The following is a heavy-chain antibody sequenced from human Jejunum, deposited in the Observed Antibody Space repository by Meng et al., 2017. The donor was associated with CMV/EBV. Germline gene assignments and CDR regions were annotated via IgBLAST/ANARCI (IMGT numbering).Heavy chain of an antibody. CDR2: ITHSGSA. V-gene: IGHV4-34*01. D-gene: IGHD2-2*01. CDR1: GGSFSGYY. J-gene: IGHJ4*02. Sequence: GGSFSGYYWSWIRQSPGQGLEWIGQITHSGSASYNPSLRRRVTISEDTSKNQFSLRLTSVTAADTATYYCARYYCASSNCYPFDSWGQGELVTVSS. CDR3: ARYYCASSNCYPFDS.